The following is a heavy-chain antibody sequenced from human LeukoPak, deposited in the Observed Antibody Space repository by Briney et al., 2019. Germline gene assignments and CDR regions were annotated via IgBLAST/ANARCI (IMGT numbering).Heavy chain of an antibody. CDR3: ARGGLPDQKYSYGYDFDY. CDR2: INPNSGGT. V-gene: IGHV1-2*02. CDR1: RYTFTDYY. J-gene: IGHJ4*02. Sequence: ASVKVSCKASRYTFTDYYMHWVRQAPGQGLEWMGWINPNSGGTNYAQKFRGRVTMTRDTSISTAYMELSRLRSDDTAVYYCARGGLPDQKYSYGYDFDYWGQGTLVTVSS. D-gene: IGHD5-18*01.